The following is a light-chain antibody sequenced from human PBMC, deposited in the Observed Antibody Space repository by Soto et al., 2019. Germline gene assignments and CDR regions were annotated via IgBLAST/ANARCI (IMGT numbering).Light chain of an antibody. CDR2: AAS. J-gene: IGKJ3*01. CDR1: QGISNY. Sequence: DIQMTQSPSCLSASVGDRVTITCRASQGISNYLAWYQQKPGKVPKLLIYAASTLQSGVPSRFSGSGSGTDFTLTISSLQPEDVATYYCQKYNSAPQVTFGPGTKEDIK. V-gene: IGKV1-27*01. CDR3: QKYNSAPQVT.